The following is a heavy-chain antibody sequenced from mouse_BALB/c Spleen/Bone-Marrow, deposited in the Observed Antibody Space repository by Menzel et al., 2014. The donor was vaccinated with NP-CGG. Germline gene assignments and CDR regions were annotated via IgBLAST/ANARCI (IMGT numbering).Heavy chain of an antibody. CDR1: GFIFSSYG. CDR2: ISSGGSYT. D-gene: IGHD1-1*01. CDR3: ARRGTTVQYYYPMDY. J-gene: IGHJ4*01. Sequence: EVQLQESGGDLVKPGGSLKLSCAAPGFIFSSYGMSWVRQTPDKRLEWVATISSGGSYTYYPDSVKGRFTISRDNANNTLYLQMSSLKSEDSAMYFCARRGTTVQYYYPMDYWGQGTSVTVSS. V-gene: IGHV5-6*01.